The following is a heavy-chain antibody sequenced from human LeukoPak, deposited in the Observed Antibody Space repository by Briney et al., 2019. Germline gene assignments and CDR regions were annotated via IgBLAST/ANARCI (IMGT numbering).Heavy chain of an antibody. CDR2: ISSRSTYI. Sequence: GGSLRLSCAASGFTFSNYSMNWVRQAPGKGLEWVSSISSRSTYIYHADSVKGRFTISRDNAKNSLFLQMNSLRAEDTAVYYCARGGSGSYYNSRPYDYWGQGTLVTVSS. CDR1: GFTFSNYS. CDR3: ARGGSGSYYNSRPYDY. D-gene: IGHD3-10*01. V-gene: IGHV3-21*01. J-gene: IGHJ4*02.